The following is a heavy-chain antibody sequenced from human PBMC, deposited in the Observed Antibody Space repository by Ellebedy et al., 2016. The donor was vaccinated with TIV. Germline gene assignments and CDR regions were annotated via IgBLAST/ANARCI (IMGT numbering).Heavy chain of an antibody. D-gene: IGHD3-10*01. CDR2: FDPEDGKT. CDR3: ASPFDGSGAWAGWFDP. Sequence: ASVKVSXKVSGSTLSEFSIHWVRQAPGKGPEWMGGFDPEDGKTIYRQKFQGRVTMTEDTSTDTAYMELHSLTSEDTAVYYCASPFDGSGAWAGWFDPWGQGTRVTVSS. V-gene: IGHV1-24*01. CDR1: GSTLSEFS. J-gene: IGHJ5*02.